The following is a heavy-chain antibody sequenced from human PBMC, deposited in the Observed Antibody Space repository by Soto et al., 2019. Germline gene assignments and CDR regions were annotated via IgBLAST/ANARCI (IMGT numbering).Heavy chain of an antibody. V-gene: IGHV4-61*01. D-gene: IGHD2-21*02. CDR2: IYYSGNT. CDR3: ARDFCGGDCSDDYYYYAMDV. Sequence: SETLSLTCTVSGGSVSSRSHYWSWIRQPPGKGPEWIGYIYYSGNTKYNPSLRSRVTISVDTSKNQFSLKVSSVTAADTAIYYCARDFCGGDCSDDYYYYAMDVWGQGTTVTV. J-gene: IGHJ6*02. CDR1: GGSVSSRSHY.